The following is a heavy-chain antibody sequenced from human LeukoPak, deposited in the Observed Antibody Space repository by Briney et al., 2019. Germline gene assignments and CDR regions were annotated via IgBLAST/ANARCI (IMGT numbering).Heavy chain of an antibody. Sequence: GGSLRLSCAASGFTFSSYSMNWVRQAPGKGLEWVSSISSSSSYIYYADPVKGRFTISRDNAKNSLYLQMNSLRAEDTAVYYCARLAAAGENTENFDYWGQGTLVTVST. D-gene: IGHD6-13*01. CDR3: ARLAAAGENTENFDY. CDR2: ISSSSSYI. J-gene: IGHJ4*02. V-gene: IGHV3-21*01. CDR1: GFTFSSYS.